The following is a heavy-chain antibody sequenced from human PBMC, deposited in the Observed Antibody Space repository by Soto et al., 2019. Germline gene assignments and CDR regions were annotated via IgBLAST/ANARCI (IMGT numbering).Heavy chain of an antibody. CDR2: IYYSGST. V-gene: IGHV4-31*03. CDR1: GGSIRSGGYY. J-gene: IGHJ4*02. D-gene: IGHD3-22*01. Sequence: PSETLSLTCTVSGGSIRSGGYYWSWIRQHPGKGLEWIGHIYYSGSTNYNQSLKSRITISVDTSKNQFSLRLSSVTAADTAVYHCARSTFAMAATTMMVDSWGQGTLVTVSS. CDR3: ARSTFAMAATTMMVDS.